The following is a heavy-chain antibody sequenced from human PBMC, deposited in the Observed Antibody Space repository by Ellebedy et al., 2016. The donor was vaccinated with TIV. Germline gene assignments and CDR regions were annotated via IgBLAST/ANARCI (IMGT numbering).Heavy chain of an antibody. V-gene: IGHV7-4-1*02. CDR2: NNTNTGNT. Sequence: AASVKVSCKASGYTFTTYYIHWMRQAPGRGLEWMGWNNTNTGNTESVPGFTGRFVFSLDTSVGTAYLQISSLQAEDTAIYYCARDRYYGGNYRGIDYWGQGTLVTVSS. D-gene: IGHD4-23*01. CDR3: ARDRYYGGNYRGIDY. J-gene: IGHJ4*02. CDR1: GYTFTTYY.